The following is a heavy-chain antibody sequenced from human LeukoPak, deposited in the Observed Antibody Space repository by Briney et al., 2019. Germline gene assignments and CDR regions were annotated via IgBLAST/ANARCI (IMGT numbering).Heavy chain of an antibody. CDR3: ARAARPHYYYYYYMDV. V-gene: IGHV3-30*03. J-gene: IGHJ6*03. CDR2: ISYDASNK. CDR1: GFTFSSYG. D-gene: IGHD6-6*01. Sequence: GGSLRLSCAASGFTFSSYGMHWVRQAPGKGLEWVAIISYDASNKYYADSVKGRFTISRDNSKNTLYLQMNSLRAEDTAVYYCARAARPHYYYYYYMDVWGKGTTVTVSS.